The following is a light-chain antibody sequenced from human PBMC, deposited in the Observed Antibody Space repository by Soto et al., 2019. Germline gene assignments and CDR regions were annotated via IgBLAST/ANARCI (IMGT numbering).Light chain of an antibody. CDR2: WAS. CDR3: QQYYITPPIT. Sequence: DIVMTQSPDSLAVSLGERATINCKSSQSILYSSNNKNYLAWYQQKPGQPPKLLIYWASTRESGDPDRFSGSGSGTDFTLTISRLQAEDVAVYYCQQYYITPPITFGQGTKLEIK. CDR1: QSILYSSNNKNY. J-gene: IGKJ2*01. V-gene: IGKV4-1*01.